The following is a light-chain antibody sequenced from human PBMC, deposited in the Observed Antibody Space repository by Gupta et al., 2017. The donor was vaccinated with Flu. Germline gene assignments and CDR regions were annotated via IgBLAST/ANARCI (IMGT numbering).Light chain of an antibody. V-gene: IGLV3-21*02. CDR2: DDS. J-gene: IGLJ3*02. Sequence: SSVLTQPPSVSVAPGQTAMNTCRGNNIGRKSVHWYQQKPGHAPVLVVYDDSGRPSGIPERLSGSNAENTNTPTLTRVEAWYEADDDCHVGASCSVLWVFGGGTKLTVL. CDR3: HVGASCSVLWV. CDR1: NIGRKS.